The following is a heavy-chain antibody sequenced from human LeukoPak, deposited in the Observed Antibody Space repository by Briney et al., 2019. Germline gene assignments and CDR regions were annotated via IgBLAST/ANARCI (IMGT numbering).Heavy chain of an antibody. CDR3: ARGLTVKRSGDPNWFDP. V-gene: IGHV1-69*06. Sequence: SVKVSCKASGGTFSSYAISWVRQAPGQGLEWMGGIIPIFGTANYAQKFQCRVTITADKSTSTAYMELSSLRSEDTAVYYCARGLTVKRSGDPNWFDPWGQGTLVTVSS. CDR2: IIPIFGTA. CDR1: GGTFSSYA. J-gene: IGHJ5*02. D-gene: IGHD3-16*01.